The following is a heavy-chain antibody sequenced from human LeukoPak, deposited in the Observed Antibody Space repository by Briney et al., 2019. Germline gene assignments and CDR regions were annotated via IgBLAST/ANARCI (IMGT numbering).Heavy chain of an antibody. Sequence: GGSLRLSCAASGFTFSDYYMSWIRQAPGKGLEWVSYISSSGSTIYYADSVKGRFTISRDNAKNSLYLQMNSLRAEDTAVYYCARVKNQWELLGWYFDLWGRGTLVTVSS. J-gene: IGHJ2*01. CDR3: ARVKNQWELLGWYFDL. CDR1: GFTFSDYY. D-gene: IGHD1-26*01. CDR2: ISSSGSTI. V-gene: IGHV3-11*01.